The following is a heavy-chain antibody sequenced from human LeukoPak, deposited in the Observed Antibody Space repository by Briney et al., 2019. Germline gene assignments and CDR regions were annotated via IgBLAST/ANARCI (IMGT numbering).Heavy chain of an antibody. V-gene: IGHV4-39*07. CDR1: GGSISSSSYY. CDR2: IYYSGST. D-gene: IGHD3-22*01. CDR3: AARVGDYYDSSGYYIDY. J-gene: IGHJ4*02. Sequence: SETLSLTCTVSGGSISSSSYYWGWIRQPPGKGLEWIGSIYYSGSTYYNPSLKSRVTISVDTSKNQFSLKLSSVTAADTAVYYCAARVGDYYDSSGYYIDYWGQGTLVTVSS.